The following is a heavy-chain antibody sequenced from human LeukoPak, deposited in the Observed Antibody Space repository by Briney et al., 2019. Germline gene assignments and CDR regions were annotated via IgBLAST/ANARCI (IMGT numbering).Heavy chain of an antibody. CDR3: ARVDRPYSSSWYFDY. D-gene: IGHD6-13*01. CDR1: GGSISSYY. Sequence: PSETLSLTCTVSGGSISSYYGSWIRQPPGKGLEWIGYIYYSGSTNYNPSLKSRVTISVDTSKNQFSLKLSSVTAADTAVYYCARVDRPYSSSWYFDYWGQGTLVTVSS. J-gene: IGHJ4*02. CDR2: IYYSGST. V-gene: IGHV4-59*01.